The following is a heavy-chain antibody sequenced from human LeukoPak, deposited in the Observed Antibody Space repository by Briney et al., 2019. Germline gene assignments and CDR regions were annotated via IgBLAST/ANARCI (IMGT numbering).Heavy chain of an antibody. CDR3: ARDPFGGTDGFDY. CDR1: GYTFTSYY. V-gene: IGHV1-18*04. Sequence: AASVKVSCKASGYTFTSYYMHWVRQAPGQGLEWMGWISAYNGNTNYAQKLQGRVTMTTDTSTSTAYMELRSLRSDDTAVYYCARDPFGGTDGFDYWGQGTLVTVSS. D-gene: IGHD3-10*01. CDR2: ISAYNGNT. J-gene: IGHJ4*02.